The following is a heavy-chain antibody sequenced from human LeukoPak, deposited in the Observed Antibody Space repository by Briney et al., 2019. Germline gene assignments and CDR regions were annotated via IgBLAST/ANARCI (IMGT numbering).Heavy chain of an antibody. J-gene: IGHJ5*02. Sequence: ASVKVSCKASGYTFTTYGISWLRQAPGQGLEWMGWISAYNGNTNYAQKLQGRVTMTTDTSTSTAYMELRSLRSDDTAVYYCARAKYDSSGHYWFHPWGQGTLVTVSS. V-gene: IGHV1-18*01. D-gene: IGHD3-22*01. CDR3: ARAKYDSSGHYWFHP. CDR1: GYTFTTYG. CDR2: ISAYNGNT.